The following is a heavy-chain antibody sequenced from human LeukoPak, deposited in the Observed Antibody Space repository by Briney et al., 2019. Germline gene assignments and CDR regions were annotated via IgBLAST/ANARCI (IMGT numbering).Heavy chain of an antibody. CDR1: TGPISDYY. D-gene: IGHD1-26*01. CDR2: LHYSGST. V-gene: IGHV4-59*01. J-gene: IGHJ5*02. Sequence: PSETLSLTCTVSTGPISDYYWTWIRQPPGKGLEWIGHLHYSGSTKYNPSLKSRATISVDTSQNQFSLKLSSVTAADTAVYYCASGSHNWFDPWGQGTLVTVSS. CDR3: ASGSHNWFDP.